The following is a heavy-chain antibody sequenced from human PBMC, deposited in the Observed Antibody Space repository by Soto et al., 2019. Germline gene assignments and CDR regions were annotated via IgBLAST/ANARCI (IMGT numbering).Heavy chain of an antibody. J-gene: IGHJ4*02. CDR1: GFTFSSYA. Sequence: QVQLVESGGGVVQPGRSLRLSCAASGFTFSSYAMHWVRQAPGKGLEWVAVISYDGSNKYYADSVKGRFTISRDNSKNTLYLQMTSLRAEDTAVYYCARGVGRSVYWGQGTLVTVSS. CDR2: ISYDGSNK. CDR3: ARGVGRSVY. D-gene: IGHD2-15*01. V-gene: IGHV3-30-3*01.